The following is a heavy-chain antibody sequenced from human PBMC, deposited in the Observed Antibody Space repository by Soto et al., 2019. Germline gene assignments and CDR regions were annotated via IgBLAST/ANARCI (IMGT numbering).Heavy chain of an antibody. D-gene: IGHD6-19*01. CDR3: ARTERSSGSFVYSGMDV. V-gene: IGHV4-59*01. Sequence: SETLSPTCTVSGGSISPYSWSWIRQSPGRGLEWIGCVYYSDGTNYNPSLKSRATMSMDKSNTQFSLRWRAVTAADTAVYYGARTERSSGSFVYSGMDVWGQGTTVTHSS. CDR2: VYYSDGT. J-gene: IGHJ6*02. CDR1: GGSISPYS.